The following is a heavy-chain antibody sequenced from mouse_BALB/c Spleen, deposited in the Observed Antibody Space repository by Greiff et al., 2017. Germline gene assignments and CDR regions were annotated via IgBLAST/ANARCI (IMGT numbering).Heavy chain of an antibody. V-gene: IGHV1-69*02. Sequence: VQLQQPGAELVKPGAPVKLSCKASGYTFTSYWMNWVKQRPGRGLEWIGRIDPSDSETHYNQKFKDKATLTVDKSSSTAYIQLSSLTSEDSAVYYGARSGYYGNYRGAMDYWGQGTSVTVSS. CDR1: GYTFTSYW. J-gene: IGHJ4*01. CDR2: IDPSDSET. CDR3: ARSGYYGNYRGAMDY. D-gene: IGHD2-1*01.